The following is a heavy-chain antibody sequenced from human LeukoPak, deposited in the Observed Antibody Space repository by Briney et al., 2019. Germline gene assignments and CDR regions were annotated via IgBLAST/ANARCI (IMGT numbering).Heavy chain of an antibody. Sequence: PSETLSLTCTVSGGSISSGDYYWSWIRQPPGKGLEWIGYIYYSGSTYYNPSLKSRFTISVDTSKNQFSLKLSSVTAADTAVHYCARGNDYHPLNWGQGTLVTVSS. V-gene: IGHV4-30-4*01. D-gene: IGHD4-11*01. CDR3: ARGNDYHPLN. CDR1: GGSISSGDYY. J-gene: IGHJ4*02. CDR2: IYYSGST.